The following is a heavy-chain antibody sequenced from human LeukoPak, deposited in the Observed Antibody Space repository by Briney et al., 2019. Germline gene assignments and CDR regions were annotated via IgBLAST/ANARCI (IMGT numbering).Heavy chain of an antibody. D-gene: IGHD1-26*01. V-gene: IGHV4-30-4*08. CDR2: IYYSGST. CDR1: GGSISSGDYY. Sequence: SETLSLTCTVSGGSISSGDYYWSWIRQPPGKGLEWIGYIYYSGSTYYNPSLKSRVTISVDTSKNQFSLKLSSVTAADTAVYSCNFGWELRTYYFDYWGQGTLVTVSS. J-gene: IGHJ4*02. CDR3: NFGWELRTYYFDY.